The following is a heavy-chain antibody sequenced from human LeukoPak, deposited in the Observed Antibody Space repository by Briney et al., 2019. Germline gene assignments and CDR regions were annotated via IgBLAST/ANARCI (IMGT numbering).Heavy chain of an antibody. CDR2: INHRGST. CDR3: ARSPTASEYCSGGSCYSLDDY. Sequence: SETLSLTCAVYGGSFSGYYWSWVRQPPGKGLEWVGEINHRGSTNYNPSLKSRVTISGEKSKKQFSRKLRDGDAADTAVYYCARSPTASEYCSGGSCYSLDDYWGQGTLVTVSS. J-gene: IGHJ4*02. V-gene: IGHV4-34*01. D-gene: IGHD2-15*01. CDR1: GGSFSGYY.